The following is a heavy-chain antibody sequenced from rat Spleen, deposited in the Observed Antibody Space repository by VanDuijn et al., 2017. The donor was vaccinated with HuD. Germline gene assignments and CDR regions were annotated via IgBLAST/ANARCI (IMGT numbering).Heavy chain of an antibody. CDR3: ARPDSSLYVMDA. CDR2: ISYEGSNT. J-gene: IGHJ4*01. V-gene: IGHV5-22*01. CDR1: DFTFSDYY. Sequence: EVQLVESGGGLVQPGRSLKLSCAASDFTFSDYYMAWVHQAPKKGLEWVASISYEGSNTYYGDSVKGRFTISRDNAKSTLYLQMNSLRSEDTATYYCARPDSSLYVMDAWGQGASVTVSS. D-gene: IGHD1-8*01.